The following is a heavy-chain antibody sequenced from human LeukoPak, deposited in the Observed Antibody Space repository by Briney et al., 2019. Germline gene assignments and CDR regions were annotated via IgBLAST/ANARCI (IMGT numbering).Heavy chain of an antibody. J-gene: IGHJ4*02. Sequence: SQTLSLTCTVSGGSISSGGYYWSWIRQHPGKGLEWIGYIYYSGSTYYNPSLKSRVTISVDTSKNQFSLKLSSVTAADTAVYYCAIVVAAGRCYYFDYWARGTLVTVSS. V-gene: IGHV4-31*03. CDR3: AIVVAAGRCYYFDY. CDR1: GGSISSGGYY. CDR2: IYYSGST. D-gene: IGHD6-13*01.